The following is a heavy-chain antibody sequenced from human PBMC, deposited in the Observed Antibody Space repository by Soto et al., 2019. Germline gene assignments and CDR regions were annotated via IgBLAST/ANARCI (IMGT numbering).Heavy chain of an antibody. D-gene: IGHD3-16*01. CDR1: GFTFSTSD. J-gene: IGHJ4*02. CDR3: AKLVDKSLDDY. V-gene: IGHV3-30*18. CDR2: VSYDERNI. Sequence: GGSLRLSCVASGFTFSTSDMHWVRQAPGQGLEWVAVVSYDERNIYYADSVKGRFSVSRDNSKNTLFLHMNSLRAEDTAVYFCAKLVDKSLDDYWGQGALVT.